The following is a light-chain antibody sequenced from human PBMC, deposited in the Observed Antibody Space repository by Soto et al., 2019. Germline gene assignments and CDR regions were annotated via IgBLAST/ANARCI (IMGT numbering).Light chain of an antibody. V-gene: IGKV1-39*01. J-gene: IGKJ1*01. Sequence: DIQMTQSPSSLSASVRDRVTITCRASQSISTYLNWYQQKPGKVPKLLIYAASTLQSGVPSRFRGSGSGTDFTLTIRRLQPEDFATYYCQQSYNSPWTFAQGTKVEIK. CDR2: AAS. CDR3: QQSYNSPWT. CDR1: QSISTY.